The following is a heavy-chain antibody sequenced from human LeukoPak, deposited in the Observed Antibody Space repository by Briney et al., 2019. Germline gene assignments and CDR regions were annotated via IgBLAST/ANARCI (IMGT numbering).Heavy chain of an antibody. V-gene: IGHV1-18*01. CDR3: ARGYCSGGSCLGWFDP. J-gene: IGHJ5*02. D-gene: IGHD2-15*01. Sequence: ASVKVSCKASGYTFTSYGISWVRQAPGQGPEWMGWISAYNGNTNYAQKLQGRVTMTTDTSTSTAYMELRSLRSDDTAVYYCARGYCSGGSCLGWFDPWGQGTLVTVSS. CDR1: GYTFTSYG. CDR2: ISAYNGNT.